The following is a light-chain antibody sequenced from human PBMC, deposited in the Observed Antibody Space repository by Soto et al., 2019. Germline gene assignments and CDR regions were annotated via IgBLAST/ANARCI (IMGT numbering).Light chain of an antibody. J-gene: IGKJ4*01. V-gene: IGKV1-13*02. Sequence: GDRVAFTCRASQGISSGLAWYQQKPGKAPKLLIYDASRLESGVPSRFSGSGSGTDFTLTISSLQPEDFATYYCQHFNTYPPTFGGGTKVEIK. CDR1: QGISSG. CDR3: QHFNTYPPT. CDR2: DAS.